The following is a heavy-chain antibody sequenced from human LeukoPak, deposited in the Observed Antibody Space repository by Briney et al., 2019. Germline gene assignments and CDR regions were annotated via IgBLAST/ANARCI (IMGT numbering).Heavy chain of an antibody. V-gene: IGHV4-38-2*02. D-gene: IGHD7-27*01. CDR3: ARTPTLGIWYFDL. J-gene: IGHJ2*01. CDR2: IYHSGST. CDR1: GYSISSGYY. Sequence: SETLSLTCTVSGYSISSGYYWGWIRQPPGQGLEWIGSIYHSGSTYYNPSLKSRVTISVDTSKNQFSLKLSSVTAADTAVYYCARTPTLGIWYFDLWGRGTLVTVSS.